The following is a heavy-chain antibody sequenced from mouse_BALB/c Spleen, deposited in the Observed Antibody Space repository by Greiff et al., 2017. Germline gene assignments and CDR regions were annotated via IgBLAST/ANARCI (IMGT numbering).Heavy chain of an antibody. D-gene: IGHD1-1*01. CDR3: TRDGVVANYFDY. J-gene: IGHJ2*01. CDR1: GFTFSSYT. V-gene: IGHV5-6-4*01. CDR2: ISSGGSYT. Sequence: EVQLVESGGGLVKPGGSLKLSCAASGFTFSSYTMSWVRQTPEKRLEWVATISSGGSYTYYPDSVKGRFTISRDNAKNTLYLQMSSLKSEDTAMYYCTRDGVVANYFDYWGQGTTLTVSS.